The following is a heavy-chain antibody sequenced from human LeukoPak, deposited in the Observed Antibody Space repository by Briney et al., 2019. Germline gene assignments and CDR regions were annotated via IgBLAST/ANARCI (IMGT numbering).Heavy chain of an antibody. J-gene: IGHJ4*02. V-gene: IGHV4-34*01. CDR1: GGSFSGYY. CDR3: AGGDTPFDY. Sequence: SETLSLTCAVYGGSFSGYYWSWIRQPPGKGLEWIGYIYHSGSTYYNPSLKSRVTISVDRSKNQFSLKLSSVTAADTAVYYCAGGDTPFDYWGQGTLVTVSS. D-gene: IGHD5-18*01. CDR2: IYHSGST.